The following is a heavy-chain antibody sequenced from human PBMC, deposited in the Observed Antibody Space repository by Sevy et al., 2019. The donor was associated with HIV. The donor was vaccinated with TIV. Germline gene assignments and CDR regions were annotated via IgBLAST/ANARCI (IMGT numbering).Heavy chain of an antibody. Sequence: SETLSLTCTVSGGSISSSSYYWGWIRQPPGKGLEWIGSIYYSGSTYYNPSLKSRVTTSVDTSKNQFSLKLSSVTAADTAVYYCARGLLTRENWFDPWGQGTLVTVSS. J-gene: IGHJ5*02. CDR1: GGSISSSSYY. D-gene: IGHD2-15*01. V-gene: IGHV4-39*01. CDR2: IYYSGST. CDR3: ARGLLTRENWFDP.